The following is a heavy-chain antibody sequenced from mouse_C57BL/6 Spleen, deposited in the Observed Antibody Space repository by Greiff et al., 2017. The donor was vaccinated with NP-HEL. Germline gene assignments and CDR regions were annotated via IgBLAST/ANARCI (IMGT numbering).Heavy chain of an antibody. Sequence: QVQLQQPGAELVMPGASVKLSCKASGYTFTSYWMHWVKQRPGQGLEWIGEIDPSDSYTNYNQKFKGKSTLTVNKSSSTAYMQLSSLTSEDSAVYYCARRGSSYVGFAYWGQGTLVTVSA. CDR1: GYTFTSYW. V-gene: IGHV1-69*01. CDR3: ARRGSSYVGFAY. J-gene: IGHJ3*01. D-gene: IGHD1-1*01. CDR2: IDPSDSYT.